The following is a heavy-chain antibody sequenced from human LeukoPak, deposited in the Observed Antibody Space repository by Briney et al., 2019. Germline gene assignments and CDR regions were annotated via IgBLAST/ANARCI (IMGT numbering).Heavy chain of an antibody. Sequence: GGPLRLSCAASGFTFTTYAMSWVRQAPGKGLEWVSGISRGGGSTFYAESVRGRFTISRDKSKSMLYLQMDSLRVEDTAVYYCAKDFSIGGNEGPFDYWGQGTLVTVSS. CDR2: ISRGGGST. J-gene: IGHJ4*02. D-gene: IGHD4-23*01. CDR3: AKDFSIGGNEGPFDY. V-gene: IGHV3-23*01. CDR1: GFTFTTYA.